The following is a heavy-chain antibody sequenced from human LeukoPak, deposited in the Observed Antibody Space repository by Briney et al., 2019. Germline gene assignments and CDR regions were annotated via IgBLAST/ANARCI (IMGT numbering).Heavy chain of an antibody. D-gene: IGHD2-15*01. J-gene: IGHJ6*02. CDR1: RFTFSNYG. Sequence: PGGSLRLSCAASRFTFSNYGVNWVRQAPGKGLEWVSYISPGTIYYADSVKGRFTISRDNAKNSLYLQMNSLRAEDTAVYYCTRDGRVAYEMDVWRQGTTVTVSS. V-gene: IGHV3-48*01. CDR3: TRDGRVAYEMDV. CDR2: ISPGTI.